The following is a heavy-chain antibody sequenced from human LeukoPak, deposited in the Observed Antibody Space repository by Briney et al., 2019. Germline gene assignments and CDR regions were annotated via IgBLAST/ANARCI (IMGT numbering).Heavy chain of an antibody. CDR2: ISNNGGYT. D-gene: IGHD2-15*01. CDR1: GFPFSSDA. V-gene: IGHV3-23*01. Sequence: PGGSLRLSCAGSGFPFSSDAMNWVRQAPGKGLEWVSAISNNGGYTYYADSVQGRFTISRDNSKSTLCLQMNSLRAEDTAVYYCAKQLGYCSDGSCYFPYWGQGTLVTVSS. CDR3: AKQLGYCSDGSCYFPY. J-gene: IGHJ4*02.